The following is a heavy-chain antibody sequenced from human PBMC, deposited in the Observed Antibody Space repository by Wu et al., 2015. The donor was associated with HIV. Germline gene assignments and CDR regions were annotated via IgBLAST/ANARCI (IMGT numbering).Heavy chain of an antibody. J-gene: IGHJ4*02. CDR3: ARGGLFGGKSEFFY. CDR1: GYTFSDYG. V-gene: IGHV1-18*01. Sequence: QVQLVQSGVEVKKPGASVKVSCKASGYTFSDYGITWVRQAPGQGLEWMGWISAYNGNTNYAQKLQGRVTMTTDISTSTAYMDLRSLRPDDTAVYYCARGGLFGGKSEFFYWGQGTLVTVSS. D-gene: IGHD4-23*01. CDR2: ISAYNGNT.